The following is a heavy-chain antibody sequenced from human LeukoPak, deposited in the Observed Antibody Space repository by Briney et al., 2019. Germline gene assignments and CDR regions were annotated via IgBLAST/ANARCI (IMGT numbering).Heavy chain of an antibody. CDR2: IYSSGST. D-gene: IGHD5-24*01. CDR3: ARDLLHHGYAFDI. V-gene: IGHV4-61*02. Sequence: SETLSLTCTVSGGSISSGTYYWGWIRQPAGKGLEWIGRIYSSGSTNYNPSLKSRVTMSVDTSRNQFSLNLTSVTAADTAIYYCARDLLHHGYAFDIWGQGTMVTVSS. J-gene: IGHJ3*02. CDR1: GGSISSGTYY.